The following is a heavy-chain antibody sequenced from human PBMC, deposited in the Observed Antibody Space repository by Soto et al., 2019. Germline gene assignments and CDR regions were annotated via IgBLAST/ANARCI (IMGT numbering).Heavy chain of an antibody. CDR1: GYTFTSYY. CDR3: ASGVLQKLCDY. Sequence: ASVKVSCKASGYTFTSYYIYWVRQAPGQGLEWMGWINPNSGDTNYAQKFQGRVTMTRDTSISTAYMELSRLRSDDTAVYYCASGVLQKLCDYWGQGTLVTVSS. D-gene: IGHD2-21*01. J-gene: IGHJ4*02. CDR2: INPNSGDT. V-gene: IGHV1-2*02.